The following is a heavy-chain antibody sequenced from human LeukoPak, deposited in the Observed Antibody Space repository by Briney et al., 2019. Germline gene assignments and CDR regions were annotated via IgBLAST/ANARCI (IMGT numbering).Heavy chain of an antibody. V-gene: IGHV4-59*01. CDR2: IYYSGST. CDR1: GGSISSYY. J-gene: IGHJ4*02. CDR3: ARGGMFYGDYSSLGY. Sequence: PSETLSLTCTVSGGSISSYYWSWIRQPPGRGLEWIGYIYYSGSTNYNPSLKSRVTISVDTSKNQFSLKLSSVTAADTAVYYCARGGMFYGDYSSLGYWGQGTLVTVSS. D-gene: IGHD4-17*01.